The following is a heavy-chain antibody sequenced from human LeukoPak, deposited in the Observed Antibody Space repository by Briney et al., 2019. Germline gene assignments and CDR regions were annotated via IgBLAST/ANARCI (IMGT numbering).Heavy chain of an antibody. D-gene: IGHD6-13*01. V-gene: IGHV3-23*01. Sequence: GGSLRLSCAASGFTFSSCAMSWVRQAPGKGLEWVSAISGSGGSTYYADSVKGRFTISRDNSKNTLYLQMNSLRAEDTAVYYCAKEERGIAAAGMDFDYWGQGTLVTVSS. CDR1: GFTFSSCA. J-gene: IGHJ4*02. CDR3: AKEERGIAAAGMDFDY. CDR2: ISGSGGST.